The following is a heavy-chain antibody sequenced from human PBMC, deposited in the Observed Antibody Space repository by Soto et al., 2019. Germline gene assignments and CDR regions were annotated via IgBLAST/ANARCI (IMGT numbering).Heavy chain of an antibody. CDR3: ARDTAGGRFLEWLLGPWFDP. Sequence: QVQLVESGGDVVQPGSSLRLSCAATGFTFSTYAMHWVRQAPGKGLEWVAVISYHGSNKYADSVKGRFTISRDNSKNILYLQMNSLRAEDTAVYFCARDTAGGRFLEWLLGPWFDPWGQGTLVTVSS. V-gene: IGHV3-30-3*01. CDR2: ISYHGSNK. CDR1: GFTFSTYA. D-gene: IGHD3-3*01. J-gene: IGHJ5*02.